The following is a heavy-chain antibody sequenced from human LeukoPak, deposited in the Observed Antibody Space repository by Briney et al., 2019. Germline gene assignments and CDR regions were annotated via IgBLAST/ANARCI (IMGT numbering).Heavy chain of an antibody. J-gene: IGHJ5*02. D-gene: IGHD3-22*01. Sequence: SETLSLTCAVYGGSFSGYYWSWIRQPPGKGLEWIGEINHSGSTNYNPSLKSRVTTSVDTSKNQFSLKLSSVTAADTAVYYCARGPLRGYYDSSGYYSPWGQGTLVTVSS. CDR3: ARGPLRGYYDSSGYYSP. CDR2: INHSGST. CDR1: GGSFSGYY. V-gene: IGHV4-34*01.